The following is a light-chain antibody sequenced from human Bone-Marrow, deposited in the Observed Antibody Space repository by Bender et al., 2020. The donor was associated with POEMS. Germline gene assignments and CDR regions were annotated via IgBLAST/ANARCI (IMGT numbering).Light chain of an antibody. Sequence: QSALTQPRSVSGSPGQSVTISCTGTSRDVGGYNYVSWYQQHPGKVPKLLIYDVTKRPSGVPDRFSGSKSGNTASLTISGLQADDEADYYCTSYAGSNTLVFGGGTKLTVL. CDR3: TSYAGSNTLV. J-gene: IGLJ2*01. CDR2: DVT. CDR1: SRDVGGYNY. V-gene: IGLV2-11*01.